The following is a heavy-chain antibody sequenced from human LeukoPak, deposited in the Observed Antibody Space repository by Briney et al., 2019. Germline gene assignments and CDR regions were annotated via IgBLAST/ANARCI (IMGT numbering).Heavy chain of an antibody. CDR1: GGTFSSYA. J-gene: IGHJ5*02. CDR3: ARVITGTTKYNWFDP. V-gene: IGHV1-18*01. Sequence: ASVKVSCKASGGTFSSYAISWVRQAPGQGLEWMGWISAYNGNTNYAQKLQGRVTMTTDTSTSTAYMELRSLRSDDTAVYYCARVITGTTKYNWFDPWGQGTLVTVSS. CDR2: ISAYNGNT. D-gene: IGHD1-7*01.